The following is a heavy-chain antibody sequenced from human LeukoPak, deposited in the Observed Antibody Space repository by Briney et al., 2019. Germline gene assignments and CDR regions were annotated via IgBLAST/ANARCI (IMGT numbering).Heavy chain of an antibody. CDR3: ARRSDGGWFDP. Sequence: GGSLRLSCAASGFTFSIYSMNWVRQAPGKGLEGGSSISSSSSYIYYADSVKGRFTISRDNAKNSLYLQMNSLGAEDTAVYYCARRSDGGWFDPWGQGTLVTVSS. D-gene: IGHD3-10*01. J-gene: IGHJ5*02. CDR2: ISSSSSYI. CDR1: GFTFSIYS. V-gene: IGHV3-21*01.